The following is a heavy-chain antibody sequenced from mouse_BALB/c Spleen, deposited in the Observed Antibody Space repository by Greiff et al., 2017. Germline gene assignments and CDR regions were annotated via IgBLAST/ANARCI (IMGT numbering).Heavy chain of an antibody. CDR2: IWAGGST. CDR1: GFSLTSYG. J-gene: IGHJ4*01. CDR3: ARDKYYGSSEDAMDY. Sequence: VKVVESGPGLVAPSQSLSITCTVSGFSLTSYGVHWVRQPPGKGLEWLGVIWAGGSTNYNSALMSRLSISKDNSKSQVFLKMNSLQTDDTAMYYCARDKYYGSSEDAMDYWGQGTSVTVSS. V-gene: IGHV2-9*02. D-gene: IGHD1-1*01.